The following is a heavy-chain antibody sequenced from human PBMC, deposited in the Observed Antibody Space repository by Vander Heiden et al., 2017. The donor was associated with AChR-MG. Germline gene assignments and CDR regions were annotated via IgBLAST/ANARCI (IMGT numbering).Heavy chain of an antibody. D-gene: IGHD3-22*01. V-gene: IGHV6-1*01. CDR3: ARVSDYYDSSGYYYGMMDV. J-gene: IGHJ6*02. CDR1: GDSVSSNSAA. CDR2: TYYRSKWYN. Sequence: QVQLQQSGPGLVKPSQTLSLTCAISGDSVSSNSAAWNWIRQSPSRGLEWLGRTYYRSKWYNDYAVSVKSRITINPDTSKNQFSLQLNSVTPEDTAVYYCARVSDYYDSSGYYYGMMDVWGQGTTVTVSS.